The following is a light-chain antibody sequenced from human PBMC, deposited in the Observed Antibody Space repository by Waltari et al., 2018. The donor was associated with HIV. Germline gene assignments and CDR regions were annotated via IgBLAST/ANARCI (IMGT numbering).Light chain of an antibody. CDR2: EVS. J-gene: IGLJ2*01. Sequence: QSALTQPASVSGSPGQSITLSCTGTSSDVGGYNLVSWYQQPPGKAPKLMIYEVSKRPSGVSNRFSGSKSGNTASLTISGLQAEDEADYYCCAYAGSTTYVIFGGGTKLTVL. CDR1: SSDVGGYNL. CDR3: CAYAGSTTYVI. V-gene: IGLV2-23*02.